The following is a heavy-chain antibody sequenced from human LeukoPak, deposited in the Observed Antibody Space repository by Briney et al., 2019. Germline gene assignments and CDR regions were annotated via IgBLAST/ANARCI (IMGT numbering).Heavy chain of an antibody. Sequence: SETLSLTCTVSGGSISSSSYYWGWIRQPPGKGLEWIGSIYYSGSTYYNPSLKSRVTISVDTSKNQFPLKLSSVTAADTAVYYCASPYDFWSGPLYWGQGTLVTVSS. CDR2: IYYSGST. J-gene: IGHJ4*02. CDR1: GGSISSSSYY. D-gene: IGHD3-3*01. V-gene: IGHV4-39*06. CDR3: ASPYDFWSGPLY.